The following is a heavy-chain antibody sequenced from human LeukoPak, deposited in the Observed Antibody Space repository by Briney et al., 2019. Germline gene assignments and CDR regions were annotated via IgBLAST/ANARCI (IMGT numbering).Heavy chain of an antibody. D-gene: IGHD6-13*01. CDR2: IYYSGST. CDR3: ARGSSSWYSNFDY. CDR1: GGSISSGGYY. V-gene: IGHV4-31*03. J-gene: IGHJ4*02. Sequence: PSQTLSLTCTVSGGSISSGGYYWSWIRQHPGKGLEWIGYIYYSGSTYYNPSLKSRVTISVDTSKNQFSLKLSSVTAADTAVYYCARGSSSWYSNFDYWGQGTLVTVSS.